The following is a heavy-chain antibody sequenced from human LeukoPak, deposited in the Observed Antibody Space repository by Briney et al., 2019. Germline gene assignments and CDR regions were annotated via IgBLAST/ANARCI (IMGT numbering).Heavy chain of an antibody. V-gene: IGHV3-53*01. CDR3: AREIGGGHHYFEH. CDR1: GFTVSSST. CDR2: FYSDALDGIT. D-gene: IGHD1-26*01. J-gene: IGHJ4*02. Sequence: GGSLILSCAGSGFTVSSSTMSWVRQAPGKGLEWVSNFYSDALDGITNYADSVKGRFTISRDNSQNTLYLQMNSLRVEDTATYYCAREIGGGHHYFEHWGQGTVVTVSS.